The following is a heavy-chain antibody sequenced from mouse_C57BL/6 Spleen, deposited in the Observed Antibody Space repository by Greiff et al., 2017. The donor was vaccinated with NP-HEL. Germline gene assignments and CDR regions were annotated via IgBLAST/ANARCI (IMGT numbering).Heavy chain of an antibody. CDR1: GFTFTNYY. D-gene: IGHD1-1*01. CDR3: ARSSHYYGSSPAWFAY. J-gene: IGHJ3*01. V-gene: IGHV7-3*01. Sequence: EVKLMESGGGLVQPGGSLSLSCAASGFTFTNYYMSWVRQPPGKALEWLGFIRNKANGYTTEYSASVKGRFTISRDISQSILYLQMNALRAEDSATYYCARSSHYYGSSPAWFAYWGQGTLVTVSA. CDR2: IRNKANGYTT.